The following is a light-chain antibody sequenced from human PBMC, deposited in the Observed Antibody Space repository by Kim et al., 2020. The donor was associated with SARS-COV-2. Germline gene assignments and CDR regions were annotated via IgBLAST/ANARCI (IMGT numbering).Light chain of an antibody. V-gene: IGLV3-19*01. CDR1: SLRSYY. CDR3: QSRDSGGKVV. J-gene: IGLJ2*01. Sequence: SSELTQDPVVSVALGQTVRLTCQGDSLRSYYATWYQQKPRHAPVVVIYGRNTRPSGIPDRFSGSASGNTASLTISGTQAEDEGDFYCQSRDSGGKVVFGGGTKLTVL. CDR2: GRN.